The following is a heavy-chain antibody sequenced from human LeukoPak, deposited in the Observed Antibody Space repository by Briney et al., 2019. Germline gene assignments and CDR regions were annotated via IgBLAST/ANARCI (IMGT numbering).Heavy chain of an antibody. J-gene: IGHJ6*03. CDR1: GYSFTSYW. D-gene: IGHD2-2*01. CDR2: VYPGDSDT. V-gene: IGHV5-51*01. CDR3: ARHVGVVPAAKHYYYYYMDV. Sequence: GESLKISCKGSGYSFTSYWIGWVRQMPGKGLEWMGIVYPGDSDTRYSPSFQGQVTFSADKSISTAYLQWSSLKASDTAMYYCARHVGVVPAAKHYYYYYMDVWGKGTTVTISS.